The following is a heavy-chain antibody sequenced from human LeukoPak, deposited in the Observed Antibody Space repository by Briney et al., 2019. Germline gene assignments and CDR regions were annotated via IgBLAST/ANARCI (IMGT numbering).Heavy chain of an antibody. D-gene: IGHD3-10*01. CDR3: ARGLPYYYGSGRLNCSWFDP. J-gene: IGHJ5*02. V-gene: IGHV4-59*01. CDR1: GGSISSYY. CDR2: IYYSGST. Sequence: SETLSLTCTVSGGSISSYYWSWIRQPPGKGLEWIGYIYYSGSTNYNPSLKSRVTISVDTSKNQFSLKLSSVTAADTAVYYCARGLPYYYGSGRLNCSWFDPWGQGNLVTVSS.